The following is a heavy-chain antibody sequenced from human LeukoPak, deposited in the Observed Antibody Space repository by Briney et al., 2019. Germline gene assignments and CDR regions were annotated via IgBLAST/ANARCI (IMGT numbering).Heavy chain of an antibody. D-gene: IGHD3-3*02. Sequence: ASVKVSCKASGYTSTSYGISWVRQAPGQGLEWMGWISAYNGNTNYAQKLQGRVTMTTDTSTSTAYMEMRSLRSDDTAVYYCARVFPLASAFDYWGRGTLVTVSS. V-gene: IGHV1-18*01. CDR2: ISAYNGNT. CDR3: ARVFPLASAFDY. CDR1: GYTSTSYG. J-gene: IGHJ4*02.